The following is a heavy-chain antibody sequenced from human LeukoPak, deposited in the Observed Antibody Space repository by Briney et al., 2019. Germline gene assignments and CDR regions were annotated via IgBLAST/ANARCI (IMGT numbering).Heavy chain of an antibody. CDR2: ISYDGNNE. Sequence: TGGSLRLSCAASGFTFSSYAMHWVRRAPDKGLEWVAVISYDGNNEYYADSVKGRFTISRDNSKNTLYLQLNSLRAEDTALYYCGRDRAQYCSGGSCLSAPTDYWGQGTLVTVSS. CDR3: GRDRAQYCSGGSCLSAPTDY. J-gene: IGHJ4*02. V-gene: IGHV3-30*04. CDR1: GFTFSSYA. D-gene: IGHD2-15*01.